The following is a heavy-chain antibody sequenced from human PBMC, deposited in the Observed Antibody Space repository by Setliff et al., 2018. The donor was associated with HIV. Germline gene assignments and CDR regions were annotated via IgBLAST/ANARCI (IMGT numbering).Heavy chain of an antibody. CDR3: ARARMVRKIYFFDY. J-gene: IGHJ4*02. CDR2: IYPGDSET. Sequence: GESLKISCKASELNSPNDWIAWVRQMSGNDLEWMGIIYPGDSETRYSPSFQGQVTISVDKSTTTAYLQWSSLKASDSAIYYCARARMVRKIYFFDYWGQGTMVTVSS. CDR1: ELNSPNDW. D-gene: IGHD3-10*01. V-gene: IGHV5-51*01.